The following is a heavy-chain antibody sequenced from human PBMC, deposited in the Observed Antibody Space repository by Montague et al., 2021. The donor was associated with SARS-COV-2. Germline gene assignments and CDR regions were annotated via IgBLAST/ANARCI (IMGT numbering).Heavy chain of an antibody. D-gene: IGHD3-10*01. CDR3: ARVGVESMVRGDIPDYYYDVMGV. V-gene: IGHV4-61*02. CDR2: IYTSGST. J-gene: IGHJ6*02. Sequence: TLSLTCTVSGGSISSGSYYWSRIRQPAGKGLEWIGRIYTSGSTNYNPSPKSRVTISVDTSKNQFSLRLSSVTAADTAVYYCARVGVESMVRGDIPDYYYDVMGVGSQVTAVTVS. CDR1: GGSISSGSYY.